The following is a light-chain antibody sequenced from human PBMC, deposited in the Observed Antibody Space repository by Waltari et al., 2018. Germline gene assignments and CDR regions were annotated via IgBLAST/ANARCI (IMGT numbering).Light chain of an antibody. V-gene: IGKV3-20*01. J-gene: IGKJ1*01. Sequence: EIVLTQSPGTLSLSPGERATLSCRASQSISRNYLAWYQQKPGQAPRLLIYDASSRATGIPDSFSGSGSGTDFTLTISRLEPEDFAVYYCQQYGSSPRTFGQGTKVEIK. CDR3: QQYGSSPRT. CDR1: QSISRNY. CDR2: DAS.